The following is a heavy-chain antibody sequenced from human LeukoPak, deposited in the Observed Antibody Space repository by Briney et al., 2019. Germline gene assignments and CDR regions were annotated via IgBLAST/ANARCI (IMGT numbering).Heavy chain of an antibody. V-gene: IGHV4-61*08. CDR1: GGSISSGDYY. Sequence: PSETLSLTCTVSGGSISSGDYYWSWIRQPPGKGLEWIGYIYYSGSTNYNPSLKSRVTISVDTSKNQFSLKLSSVTAADTAVYYCASWAHSPRLRSDAFDIWGQGTMVTVSS. CDR2: IYYSGST. CDR3: ASWAHSPRLRSDAFDI. D-gene: IGHD4-17*01. J-gene: IGHJ3*02.